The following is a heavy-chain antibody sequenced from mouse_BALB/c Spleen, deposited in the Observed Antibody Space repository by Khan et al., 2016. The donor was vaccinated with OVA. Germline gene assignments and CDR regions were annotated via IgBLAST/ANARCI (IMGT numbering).Heavy chain of an antibody. V-gene: IGHV1-81*01. D-gene: IGHD1-1*01. CDR3: ARSYDGAWFAY. CDR2: IYPGSGNT. CDR1: GYTFTDYV. J-gene: IGHJ3*01. Sequence: QVQLQQSGPELVKPGTSVKMSCKVSGYTFTDYVITWVKQRTGQGLEWIGVIYPGSGNTYYNEKFKGTATLTADKPSNPVNMQFSSLTSEDSAVYFCARSYDGAWFAYWGQGTLVTVSA.